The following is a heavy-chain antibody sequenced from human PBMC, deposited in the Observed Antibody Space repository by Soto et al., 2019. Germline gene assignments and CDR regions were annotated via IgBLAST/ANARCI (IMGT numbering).Heavy chain of an antibody. CDR3: AGTLYGDNVDS. D-gene: IGHD4-17*01. J-gene: IGHJ4*02. Sequence: ASVKVSCKASGYTFTSYGISWVRQAPGQGLEWMGWISAYNGNTNYAQKLQGRVTMTTDTSTSTAYMELRSLRSDDTAVYYCAGTLYGDNVDSWGRRTLVTVSS. CDR1: GYTFTSYG. CDR2: ISAYNGNT. V-gene: IGHV1-18*01.